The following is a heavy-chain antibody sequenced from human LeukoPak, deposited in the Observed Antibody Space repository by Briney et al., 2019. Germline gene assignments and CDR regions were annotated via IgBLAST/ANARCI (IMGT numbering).Heavy chain of an antibody. V-gene: IGHV3-74*01. Sequence: GGSLRLSCAASRFSFSSSWMHWVRQAPGTGLVWVSRINSDGSTTNYADSVKGRFTISRDNAMSTLYLQMNSLRAEDTAVYYCARDFGPYGMDVWGQGTTVTVSS. D-gene: IGHD3-16*01. CDR1: RFSFSSSW. CDR2: INSDGSTT. J-gene: IGHJ6*02. CDR3: ARDFGPYGMDV.